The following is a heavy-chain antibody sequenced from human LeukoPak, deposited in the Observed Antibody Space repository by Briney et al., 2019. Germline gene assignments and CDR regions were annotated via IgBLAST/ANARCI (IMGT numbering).Heavy chain of an antibody. CDR1: GFTLSSNW. CDR3: ARNYYDSSGYWTPDY. J-gene: IGHJ4*02. V-gene: IGHV3-7*01. CDR2: IKQDGSEK. D-gene: IGHD3-22*01. Sequence: HSGGSLRLSWAASGFTLSSNWMGWVGQAPGRGLGWVAKIKQDGSEKYYVDSVKGRFTISRDNAKNSLYLQMNSLRAEDTAVYYCARNYYDSSGYWTPDYWGQGTLVTVSS.